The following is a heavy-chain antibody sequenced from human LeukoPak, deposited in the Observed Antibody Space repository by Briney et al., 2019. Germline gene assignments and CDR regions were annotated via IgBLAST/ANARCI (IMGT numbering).Heavy chain of an antibody. CDR3: ARGPPPDFDY. CDR2: IYHSGST. J-gene: IGHJ4*02. Sequence: SETLSLTCTVSGGSISSGGYYWSWIRQPPGKGLEWIGYIYHSGSTYYNPSLKSRVTISVDRSKNQFSLKLSSVTAADTAVYYCARGPPPDFDYWGQGTLVTVSS. V-gene: IGHV4-30-2*01. CDR1: GGSISSGGYY.